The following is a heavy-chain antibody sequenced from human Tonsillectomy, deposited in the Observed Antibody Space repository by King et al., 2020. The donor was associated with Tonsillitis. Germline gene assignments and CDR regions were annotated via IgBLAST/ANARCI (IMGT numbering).Heavy chain of an antibody. Sequence: VQLQESGPGLVKPSQTLSLTCTVSGGSISSGGYYWSWIRQHPGKGLEWIGYIYYSGSTYYNPSLKSRVTISVDTSKDQFSLKLSSVTAADTAVYYCARDQYYYDSSGYSGAFDIWGQGTMVTVSS. D-gene: IGHD3-22*01. CDR1: GGSISSGGYY. V-gene: IGHV4-31*03. J-gene: IGHJ3*02. CDR3: ARDQYYYDSSGYSGAFDI. CDR2: IYYSGST.